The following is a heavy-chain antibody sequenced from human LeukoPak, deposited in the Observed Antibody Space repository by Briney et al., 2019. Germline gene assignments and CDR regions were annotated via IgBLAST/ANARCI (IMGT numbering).Heavy chain of an antibody. D-gene: IGHD2-2*01. CDR3: AKWLGYCTSTSCYGMDV. CDR1: GLTFRNYA. Sequence: GGSLRLSCAASGLTFRNYAISWVRQPPGKGLEWVSGVSGSGGSTYYTDSVKGRFTISRDNSENTVYLQMNSLRADDTAVYYCAKWLGYCTSTSCYGMDVWGQGTTVTVSS. J-gene: IGHJ6*02. V-gene: IGHV3-23*01. CDR2: VSGSGGST.